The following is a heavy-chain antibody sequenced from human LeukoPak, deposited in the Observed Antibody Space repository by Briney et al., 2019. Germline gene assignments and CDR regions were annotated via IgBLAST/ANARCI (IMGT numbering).Heavy chain of an antibody. Sequence: GSLRLSSAASGFSFRSYWMSWVRQAPGKGLEWVANIRQDGNEIYYADSVKGRFTISRDNAKNSLYLQMNSLRAEDTAVYYCAKGGEAYGMDVWGQGTTVTVSS. V-gene: IGHV3-7*03. J-gene: IGHJ6*02. CDR1: GFSFRSYW. CDR2: IRQDGNEI. CDR3: AKGGEAYGMDV.